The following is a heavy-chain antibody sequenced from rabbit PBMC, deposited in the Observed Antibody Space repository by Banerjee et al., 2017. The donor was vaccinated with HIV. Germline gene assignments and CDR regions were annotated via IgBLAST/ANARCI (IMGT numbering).Heavy chain of an antibody. J-gene: IGHJ4*01. Sequence: QEQLEESGGDLVKPGASLTLTCKASGLDFSSSYWMSWVRQAPGKGLEWIGCIYVGDGSTYYATWAKGRFTISKTSSTTVTLQLNSLTVADTATYFCARDATGDGGYIFNLWGPGTLVTVS. CDR3: ARDATGDGGYIFNL. V-gene: IGHV1S45*01. CDR1: GLDFSSSYW. CDR2: IYVGDGST. D-gene: IGHD2-1*01.